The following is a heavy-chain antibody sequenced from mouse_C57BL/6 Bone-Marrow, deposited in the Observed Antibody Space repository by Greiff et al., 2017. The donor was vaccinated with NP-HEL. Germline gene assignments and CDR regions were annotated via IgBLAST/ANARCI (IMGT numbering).Heavy chain of an antibody. Sequence: VKLVESGPGLVAPSQSLSITCTVSGFSLTSYGVDWVRQSPGKGLEWLGVIWGAGSSNYNSALKSRLSISKDNSKSQVFLKMNSLQTDDTAMYYCAIYYGYDGDWFAYWGQGTLVTVSA. CDR1: GFSLTSYG. D-gene: IGHD2-2*01. CDR2: IWGAGSS. V-gene: IGHV2-6*01. J-gene: IGHJ3*01. CDR3: AIYYGYDGDWFAY.